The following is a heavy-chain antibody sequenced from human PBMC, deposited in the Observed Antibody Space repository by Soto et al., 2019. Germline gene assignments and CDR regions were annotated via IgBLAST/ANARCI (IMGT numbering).Heavy chain of an antibody. D-gene: IGHD3-10*01. V-gene: IGHV4-59*01. Sequence: SETLFLTCTVSGGSISSYYWSWIRQPPGKGLEWIGYIYYSGSTNYNPSLKSRVTISVDTSKNQFSLKLSSVTAADTAVYYCARVWGGAFDFWGQGTMVTVS. CDR3: ARVWGGAFDF. J-gene: IGHJ3*01. CDR2: IYYSGST. CDR1: GGSISSYY.